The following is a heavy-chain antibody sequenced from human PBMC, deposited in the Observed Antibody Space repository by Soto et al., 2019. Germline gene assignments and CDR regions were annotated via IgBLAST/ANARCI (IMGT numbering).Heavy chain of an antibody. Sequence: SETLSLTCAVYGGSFSGYYWSWIRQPPGKGLEWIGEINHSGSTNYNPSLKSRVTISVDTSKNQFSLKLSSVTAADTAVYYCARALFILITMVGGTNYYLNSGGQETLFTVS. V-gene: IGHV4-34*01. CDR3: ARALFILITMVGGTNYYLNS. CDR1: GGSFSGYY. CDR2: INHSGST. J-gene: IGHJ4*02. D-gene: IGHD3-10*01.